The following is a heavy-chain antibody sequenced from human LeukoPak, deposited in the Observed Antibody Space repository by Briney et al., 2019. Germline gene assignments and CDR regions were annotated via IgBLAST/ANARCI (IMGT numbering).Heavy chain of an antibody. J-gene: IGHJ4*02. CDR3: AKDYYYDSSGYEVFDY. CDR1: GFTFSNHG. CDR2: IRYDGSNK. Sequence: PGGTLRLSCAASGFTFSNHGMNWVRQAPGKGLEGVAFIRYDGSNKYYADSVKGRFTISRENSKNTLYLQMNSLRAEDTAVYYCAKDYYYDSSGYEVFDYWGQGTLVTVSS. D-gene: IGHD3-22*01. V-gene: IGHV3-30*02.